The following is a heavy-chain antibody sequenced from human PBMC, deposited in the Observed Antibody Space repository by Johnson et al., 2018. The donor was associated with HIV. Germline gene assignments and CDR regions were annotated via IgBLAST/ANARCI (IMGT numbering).Heavy chain of an antibody. J-gene: IGHJ3*02. Sequence: VESGGGLVQPGRSLRLSCAASGFTFDDYAMHWVRQAPGKGPEWVSGISWNSGAICYADSVKGRFTISRDNAKNSLYLQMNSRRAEDTALYYCARDLAYGDIVLVSAFDIWGQGTMVTVSS. CDR1: GFTFDDYA. CDR3: ARDLAYGDIVLVSAFDI. CDR2: ISWNSGAI. D-gene: IGHD2-8*02. V-gene: IGHV3-9*01.